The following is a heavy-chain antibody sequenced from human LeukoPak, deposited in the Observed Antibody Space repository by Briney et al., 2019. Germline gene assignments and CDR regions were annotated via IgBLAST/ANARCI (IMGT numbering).Heavy chain of an antibody. V-gene: IGHV4-34*01. CDR3: ARGQLGTLYY. J-gene: IGHJ4*02. CDR1: GGSFSGYY. D-gene: IGHD1-1*01. Sequence: PSETLSLTCAVYGGSFSGYYWSWIRQPPGKGLEWIGEINHSGSTNYNPSLKSRVTISVDTSKNQFSLELSSVTAADTAVYYCARGQLGTLYYWGQGTLVTVSS. CDR2: INHSGST.